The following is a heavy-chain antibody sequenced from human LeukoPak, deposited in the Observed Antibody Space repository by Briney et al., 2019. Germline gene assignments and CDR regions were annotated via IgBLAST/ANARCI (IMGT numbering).Heavy chain of an antibody. Sequence: SETLSLICAVYGESFSGYYWSWIRKPPGKGLEWIGEINHSGSTNYNPSLKSRVTISVDPSKNQFSLKLSSVTAADTAVYYCARAKYSSSWYDYWGQGTLVTVSS. J-gene: IGHJ4*02. CDR3: ARAKYSSSWYDY. CDR1: GESFSGYY. V-gene: IGHV4-34*01. CDR2: INHSGST. D-gene: IGHD6-13*01.